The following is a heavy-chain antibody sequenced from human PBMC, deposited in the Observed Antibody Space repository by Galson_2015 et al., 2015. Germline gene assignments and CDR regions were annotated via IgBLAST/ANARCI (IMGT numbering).Heavy chain of an antibody. Sequence: SLRLSCAASGFTFSSYGMHWVRQAPGKGLEWAAVIWYDGSNKYYADSVKGRFTISRDNSKNTLYLQMNSLRAEDTAVYYCARDIREYSSGWYLGYWGQGTLVTVSS. CDR2: IWYDGSNK. D-gene: IGHD6-19*01. CDR1: GFTFSSYG. V-gene: IGHV3-33*01. J-gene: IGHJ4*02. CDR3: ARDIREYSSGWYLGY.